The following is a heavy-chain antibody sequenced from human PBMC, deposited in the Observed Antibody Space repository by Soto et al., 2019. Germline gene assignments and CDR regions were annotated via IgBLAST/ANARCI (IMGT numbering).Heavy chain of an antibody. Sequence: EVQLLESGGSMVQPGGSLRLSCAASGFTFSSYAMSWVRQAPGKGLEWVSAISGGGGTTYYADSVKGRFTISRDNSKNTLYLQMNSLRTEDTAVYYCAKNVWGITIFGGMDVWGQGTTVTVSS. V-gene: IGHV3-23*01. J-gene: IGHJ6*02. CDR2: ISGGGGTT. D-gene: IGHD3-9*01. CDR1: GFTFSSYA. CDR3: AKNVWGITIFGGMDV.